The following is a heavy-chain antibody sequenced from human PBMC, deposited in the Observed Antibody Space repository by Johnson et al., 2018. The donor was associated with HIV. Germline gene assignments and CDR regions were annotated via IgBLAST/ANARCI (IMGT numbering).Heavy chain of an antibody. Sequence: VQLVESGGGVVQPGGSLRLSCAASGFIVSSNYMSWVRQAPGKGLEWVSIIYSGGSTYYADSVKGRFTISRDNSKDTLYLQMNSLRAEDTAVYYCARVGDSSSSLGAFDIWGQGTMVTVSS. D-gene: IGHD6-6*01. CDR3: ARVGDSSSSLGAFDI. V-gene: IGHV3-66*02. CDR2: IYSGGST. CDR1: GFIVSSNY. J-gene: IGHJ3*02.